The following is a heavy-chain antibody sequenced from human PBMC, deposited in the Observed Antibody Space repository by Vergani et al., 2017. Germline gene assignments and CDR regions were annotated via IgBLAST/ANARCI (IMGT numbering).Heavy chain of an antibody. D-gene: IGHD2-8*01. V-gene: IGHV4-31*03. Sequence: QVQLQESGPGLVKPSQTLPLTCTVSGGSISSGGYYLSWIRQHPGKGLGWIGYIYYSGSPYYNPSLKSRVTISVDTSKNQFSLKLSSVTAADTAVYYCARLMVYAPANFDYWGQGTLVTVSS. CDR3: ARLMVYAPANFDY. CDR1: GGSISSGGYY. CDR2: IYYSGSP. J-gene: IGHJ4*02.